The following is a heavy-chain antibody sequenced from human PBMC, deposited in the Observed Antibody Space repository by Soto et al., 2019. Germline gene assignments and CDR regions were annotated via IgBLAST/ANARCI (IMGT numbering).Heavy chain of an antibody. Sequence: QVQLVQSGAEVKKPGSSVKVSCKASGGTFSSYAISWVRQAPGQGLEWMGGIIPIFGTANYAQKFQGRVTIPADESTSTAYMELSSLRSEDTAVYYCARLLGQQLVAGYYGMDVWGQGTTVTVSS. CDR3: ARLLGQQLVAGYYGMDV. CDR1: GGTFSSYA. D-gene: IGHD6-13*01. CDR2: IIPIFGTA. V-gene: IGHV1-69*01. J-gene: IGHJ6*02.